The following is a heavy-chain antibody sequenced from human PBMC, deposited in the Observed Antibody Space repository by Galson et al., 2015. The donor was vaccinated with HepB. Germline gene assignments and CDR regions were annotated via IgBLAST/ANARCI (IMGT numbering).Heavy chain of an antibody. CDR3: ASPGIAAAGASTHYYYYYGMDV. CDR1: GYTFTSYG. D-gene: IGHD6-13*01. J-gene: IGHJ6*02. CDR2: ISAYNGNT. Sequence: SVKVSCKASGYTFTSYGISWVRQAPGQGLEWMGWISAYNGNTNYAQKLQGRVTMTTDTSTSTAYMELRSLRSDDTAVYYCASPGIAAAGASTHYYYYYGMDVWGQGTTVTVSS. V-gene: IGHV1-18*04.